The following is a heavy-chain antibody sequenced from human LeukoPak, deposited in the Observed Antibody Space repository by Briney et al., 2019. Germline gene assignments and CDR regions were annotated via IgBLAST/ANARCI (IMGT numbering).Heavy chain of an antibody. CDR1: GYTFTSYA. J-gene: IGHJ4*02. D-gene: IGHD5-18*01. Sequence: ASVKVSCKASGYTFTSYAMNWVRQAPGQGLEWMGWINTNTGNPTYAQGFTGRFVFSLDTSVSTAYLQISSLKAEDTAVYYCARGRGGYSYGSILNRGAFFDYWGQGTLVTVSS. CDR2: INTNTGNP. CDR3: ARGRGGYSYGSILNRGAFFDY. V-gene: IGHV7-4-1*02.